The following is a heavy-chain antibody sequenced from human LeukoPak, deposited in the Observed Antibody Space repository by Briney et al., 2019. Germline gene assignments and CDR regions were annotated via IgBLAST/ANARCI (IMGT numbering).Heavy chain of an antibody. J-gene: IGHJ6*02. V-gene: IGHV3-7*01. Sequence: GGSLRLSCAASGFTFSSYWMSWVRQAPGKGLEWVANIKQDGSEKYYVDSVKGRFTISRDNAKNSLYLQMNSLSAEDTAVYCCARDRPRHHRSSGYYPNHRGHGMDVWGQGTTVTVSS. D-gene: IGHD3-22*01. CDR3: ARDRPRHHRSSGYYPNHRGHGMDV. CDR1: GFTFSSYW. CDR2: IKQDGSEK.